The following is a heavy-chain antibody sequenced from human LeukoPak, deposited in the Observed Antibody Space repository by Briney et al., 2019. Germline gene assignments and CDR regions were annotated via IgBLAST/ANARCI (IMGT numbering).Heavy chain of an antibody. V-gene: IGHV4-4*02. J-gene: IGHJ4*02. CDR3: ARHAVYAGSGWSFDY. CDR1: GGSISSSNW. D-gene: IGHD6-19*01. CDR2: VYYSGTT. Sequence: SGTLSLTCAVSGGSISSSNWWSWVRQPPGKGLKWIGEVYYSGTTKYNPSLKSRVTISVDRSKNQFSLKLSSVTAADTAVYYCARHAVYAGSGWSFDYWGQGTLITVSS.